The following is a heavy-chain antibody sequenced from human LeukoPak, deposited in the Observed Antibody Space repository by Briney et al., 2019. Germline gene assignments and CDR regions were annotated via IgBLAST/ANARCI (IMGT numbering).Heavy chain of an antibody. V-gene: IGHV3-21*01. CDR1: GFTVSNNY. CDR2: ISSSSGYI. CDR3: ARDRIVGATIDY. Sequence: GGSLRLSCAVSGFTVSNNYMSWVRQAPGKGLEWVSSISSSSGYIYYADLVKGRFTISRDNAKNSLYLQMNSLRAEDTAVYYCARDRIVGATIDYWGQGTLVTVSS. D-gene: IGHD1-26*01. J-gene: IGHJ4*02.